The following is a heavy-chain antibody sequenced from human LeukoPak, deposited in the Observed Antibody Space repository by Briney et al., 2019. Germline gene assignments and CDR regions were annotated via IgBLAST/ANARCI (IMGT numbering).Heavy chain of an antibody. J-gene: IGHJ4*02. CDR2: ISGSGGST. V-gene: IGHV3-23*01. Sequence: GGSLRLSCAASGFTFSSYAMSWVRQAPGKGLEWVSAISGSGGSTYYADSVKGRFTISRDNAKNSLYLQMNSLRAEDTAVYYCASAFAYYYDSSGYGDYWGQGTLVTVSS. CDR1: GFTFSSYA. D-gene: IGHD3-22*01. CDR3: ASAFAYYYDSSGYGDY.